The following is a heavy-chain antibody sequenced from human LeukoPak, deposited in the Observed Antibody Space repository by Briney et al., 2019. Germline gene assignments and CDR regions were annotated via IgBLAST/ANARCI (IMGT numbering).Heavy chain of an antibody. CDR2: INNSGRT. CDR3: ARDVDGLVDY. D-gene: IGHD3-16*01. CDR1: GGSFSGYY. Sequence: PSETLSLTCAVYGGSFSGYYWSWIRQPPGKGLEWIGEINNSGRTNYSPSLKSRVTISLDTSKNQFSLKLSSVTAADTAVYYCARDVDGLVDYWGQGTLVTVSS. J-gene: IGHJ4*02. V-gene: IGHV4-34*01.